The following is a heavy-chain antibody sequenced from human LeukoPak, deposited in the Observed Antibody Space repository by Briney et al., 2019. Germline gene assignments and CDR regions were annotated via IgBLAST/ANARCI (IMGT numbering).Heavy chain of an antibody. V-gene: IGHV4-30-2*01. CDR3: ATGYGSGLLLI. Sequence: PSQTLSLTCTVSGGSISSGGHSWSWIRQPPGKGLEWIGYIYHSGSTYYNPSLKSRVTISVDRSKNQFSLKLSSVTAADTAVYYCATGYGSGLLLIWGQGTLVTVSS. CDR2: IYHSGST. CDR1: GGSISSGGHS. J-gene: IGHJ4*02. D-gene: IGHD3-10*01.